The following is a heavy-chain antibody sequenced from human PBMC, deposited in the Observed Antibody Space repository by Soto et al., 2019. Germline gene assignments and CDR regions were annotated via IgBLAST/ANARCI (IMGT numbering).Heavy chain of an antibody. J-gene: IGHJ5*02. CDR1: GFTLSSYS. D-gene: IGHD4-17*01. V-gene: IGHV3-21*01. Sequence: EVQLVESGGGLVKPGGSLRLSCAASGFTLSSYSMNWVRQAPGKGLEWVSSISSSSSYIYYADSVKGRFTISRDNAKNSLYLQMNSLRAEDTAVYYCARDFGDTWVTTTGWFDPWGQGTLVTVSS. CDR3: ARDFGDTWVTTTGWFDP. CDR2: ISSSSSYI.